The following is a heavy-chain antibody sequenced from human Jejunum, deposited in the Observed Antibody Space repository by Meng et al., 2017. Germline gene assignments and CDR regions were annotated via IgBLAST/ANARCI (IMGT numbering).Heavy chain of an antibody. V-gene: IGHV4-30-4*01. CDR3: AREALGGNSPNDY. J-gene: IGHJ4*02. CDR1: GGSLSSGDYY. Sequence: QLQLQDSVPGLVKPSQTLSLPCTVSGGSLSSGDYYWSWILQPPGKGLEWIGYIYYSGSTYYHPSLKSRVTISVDTSKNQFSLKLSSVTAADTAVYYCAREALGGNSPNDYWGQGTLVTVSS. D-gene: IGHD4-23*01. CDR2: IYYSGST.